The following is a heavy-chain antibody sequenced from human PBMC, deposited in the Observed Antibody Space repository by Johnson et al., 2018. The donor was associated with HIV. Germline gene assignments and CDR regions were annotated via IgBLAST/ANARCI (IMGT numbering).Heavy chain of an antibody. CDR1: GFTFDDYG. V-gene: IGHV3-20*04. CDR2: INLNGGST. D-gene: IGHD6-19*01. CDR3: ARVSVPDAFDI. Sequence: VQLVESGGGVVRPGGSLRLSCAASGFTFDDYGMSWVRQAPGKGLELVSGINLNGGSTGYADSVKGRFTISRDNSKNTLYLQMNSLRAEDTTVYYCARVSVPDAFDIWGRGTMVTVSS. J-gene: IGHJ3*02.